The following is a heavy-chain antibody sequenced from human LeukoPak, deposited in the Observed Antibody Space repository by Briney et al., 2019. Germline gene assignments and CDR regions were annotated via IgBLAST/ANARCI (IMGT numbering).Heavy chain of an antibody. J-gene: IGHJ4*02. CDR3: ARSSIKSFDY. Sequence: SPTLSLTFAISRDRVSSNSVAWNWIRPTPSRGLEWLGRTYYRSQWHYDYAVSVKSRIIINPDTSKNQFSLHLNSVTPEDTAVYYCARSSIKSFDYWGQGTLVTVSS. CDR1: RDRVSSNSVA. CDR2: TYYRSQWHY. V-gene: IGHV6-1*01.